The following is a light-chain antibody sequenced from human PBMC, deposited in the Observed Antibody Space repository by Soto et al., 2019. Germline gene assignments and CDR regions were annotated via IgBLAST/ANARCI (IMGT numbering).Light chain of an antibody. CDR3: KQSYSTSWT. CDR2: AAS. Sequence: TQSPSSLSASVGDRVTITCRASQSISSYLNWYQQKPGKAPKLLIYAASSLQSGVPSRFSGSGSGTDFTLTISSLQPEDFATYYCKQSYSTSWTFGQGNKVDIK. V-gene: IGKV1-39*01. CDR1: QSISSY. J-gene: IGKJ1*01.